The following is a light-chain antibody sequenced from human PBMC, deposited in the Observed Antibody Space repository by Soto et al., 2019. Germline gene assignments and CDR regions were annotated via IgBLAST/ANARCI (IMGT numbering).Light chain of an antibody. CDR1: QGVSSTY. CDR2: GAS. J-gene: IGKJ3*01. CDR3: QQYGSSPPFT. Sequence: EIVLTQSPGTLSLSPGERATLSCRASQGVSSTYLAWYQQKPGQAPRLLIFGASNRATGIPDRFSASGSGTDFTLTISRLESEDFAVYYCQQYGSSPPFTFGPGTKVDIK. V-gene: IGKV3-20*01.